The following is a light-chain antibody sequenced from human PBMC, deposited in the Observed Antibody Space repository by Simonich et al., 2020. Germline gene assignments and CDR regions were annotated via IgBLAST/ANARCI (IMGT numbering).Light chain of an antibody. J-gene: IGKJ1*01. CDR3: QQYYSTPLT. CDR2: SAS. Sequence: DIVMTQSPDSMAVSLGERATINCKSSQSVIYSSNNKNYLAWYQQKPGQPPKLLIYSASTRAAGVPDRFSGSGSGTDFTLTISSLQAEDVAVYYCQQYYSTPLTFGQGTRVEIK. CDR1: QSVIYSSNNKNY. V-gene: IGKV4-1*01.